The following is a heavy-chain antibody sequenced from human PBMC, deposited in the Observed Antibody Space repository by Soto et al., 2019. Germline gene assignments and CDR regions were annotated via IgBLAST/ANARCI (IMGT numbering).Heavy chain of an antibody. CDR2: IYYSGST. CDR1: GGSLSSGGYY. D-gene: IGHD2-8*01. Sequence: SETLSRTCAVSGGSLSSGGYYWCWIRPHPGKGLEWIGYIYYSGSTYYNPSLKGRVTISIDTSKNQFSLDLNSVTAADTAMYYCARNGDCTRPGCIVGWFDPWGPGTLVTVSS. V-gene: IGHV4-31*11. CDR3: ARNGDCTRPGCIVGWFDP. J-gene: IGHJ5*02.